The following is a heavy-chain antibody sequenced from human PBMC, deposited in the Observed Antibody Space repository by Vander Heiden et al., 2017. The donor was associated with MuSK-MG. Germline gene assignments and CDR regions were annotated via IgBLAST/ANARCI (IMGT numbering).Heavy chain of an antibody. CDR2: ITGSGGNT. CDR1: GFPFSTYA. D-gene: IGHD2-8*01. CDR3: AKDRVADTNGWVFDY. Sequence: EVQLLESGGHLVLPGGSLRLSCAASGFPFSTYAMTWVRQAPGKGLEWVSAITGSGGNTFYADSVKGRFAISRDNSNNTLFLHMNSLRAEDTAIYYCAKDRVADTNGWVFDYWGQGTLVTVSS. J-gene: IGHJ4*02. V-gene: IGHV3-23*01.